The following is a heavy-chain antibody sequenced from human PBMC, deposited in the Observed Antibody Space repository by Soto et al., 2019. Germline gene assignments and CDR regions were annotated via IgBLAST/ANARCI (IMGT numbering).Heavy chain of an antibody. CDR2: ISYHGRDI. D-gene: IGHD3-9*01. J-gene: IGHJ4*02. CDR3: AKPKGADITFDS. Sequence: QVQLVESGGGVVQPGTSLTLSCEASGFIFSRDGMHWVRQAPGKGLEWVAVISYHGRDIYYADSLKGRFTISRDNSKHPVYLQMTSLRPEDPALYYCAKPKGADITFDSWGQGTMVTVSS. CDR1: GFIFSRDG. V-gene: IGHV3-30*18.